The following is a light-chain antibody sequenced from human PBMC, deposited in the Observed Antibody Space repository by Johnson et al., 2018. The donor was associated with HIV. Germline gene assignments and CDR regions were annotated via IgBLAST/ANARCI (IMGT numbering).Light chain of an antibody. J-gene: IGLJ1*01. CDR1: YSNIGNNY. CDR2: ENN. V-gene: IGLV1-51*02. Sequence: QSVLTQPPSVSAAPGQKVTISCSGSYSNIGNNYVSWYQQLPGTAPKLLICENNKRPSGIPDRFSGTKSGTSATLGITGLQTGDEADYYCAAGDSSLTAHYVFGTGTKITVL. CDR3: AAGDSSLTAHYV.